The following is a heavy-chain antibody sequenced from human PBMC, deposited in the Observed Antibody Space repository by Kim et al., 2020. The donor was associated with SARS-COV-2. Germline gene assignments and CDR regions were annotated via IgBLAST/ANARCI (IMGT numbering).Heavy chain of an antibody. Sequence: SETLSLTCTVSGGSISSGGYYWSWIRQHPGKGLEWIGYIYYSGSTYYNPSLKSRVTISVDTSKNQFSLKLSSVTAADTAVYYCARVWRTMVRGVRGTGWFDPWGQGTLVTVSS. D-gene: IGHD3-10*01. V-gene: IGHV4-31*03. CDR3: ARVWRTMVRGVRGTGWFDP. CDR1: GGSISSGGYY. J-gene: IGHJ5*02. CDR2: IYYSGST.